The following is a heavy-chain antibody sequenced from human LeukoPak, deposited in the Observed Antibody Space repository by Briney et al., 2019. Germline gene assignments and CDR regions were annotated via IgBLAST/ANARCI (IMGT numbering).Heavy chain of an antibody. CDR1: GYTFTGYY. D-gene: IGHD4-17*01. CDR3: ARVVYPTVTRVSWFDP. CDR2: INPNSGGT. Sequence: ASVKVSCKASGYTFTGYYMHWVRQAPGQGLEWMGWINPNSGGTNYAQKFQGRVTMTRDTSISTAYMELSRLRSDDTAVYYCARVVYPTVTRVSWFDPWGQGTLVTVSS. J-gene: IGHJ5*02. V-gene: IGHV1-2*02.